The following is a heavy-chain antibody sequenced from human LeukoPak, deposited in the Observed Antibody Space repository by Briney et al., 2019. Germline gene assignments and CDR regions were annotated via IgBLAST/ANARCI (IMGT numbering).Heavy chain of an antibody. CDR2: ISSSSSYI. CDR3: ARVVVVVPATMGATGAFDI. CDR1: GFTFSSYS. V-gene: IGHV3-21*01. Sequence: GGSLRLSCAASGFTFSSYSMNWVRQAPGKGLEWVSSISSSSSYIYYADSVKGRFTISRDNAKNSLYLQMNSLRAEDTAVYYCARVVVVVPATMGATGAFDIWGQGTMVTVSS. D-gene: IGHD2-2*01. J-gene: IGHJ3*02.